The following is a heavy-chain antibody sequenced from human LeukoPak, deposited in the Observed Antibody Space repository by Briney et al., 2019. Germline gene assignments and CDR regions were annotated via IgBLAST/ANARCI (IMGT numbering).Heavy chain of an antibody. D-gene: IGHD3-9*01. Sequence: SETLSLTCTVSGGSISSGGYYWSWIRQHPGKGLEWIGYIYYSGSTYYNPSLKSRVTISVDTSKNQFSLKLSSVTAADTAVYYCASQSPQRYFDWLLPIDYWGQGTLVTVSS. CDR1: GGSISSGGYY. CDR3: ASQSPQRYFDWLLPIDY. CDR2: IYYSGST. J-gene: IGHJ4*02. V-gene: IGHV4-31*03.